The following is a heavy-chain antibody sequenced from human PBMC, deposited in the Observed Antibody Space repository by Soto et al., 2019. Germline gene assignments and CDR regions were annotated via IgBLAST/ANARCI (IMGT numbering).Heavy chain of an antibody. CDR3: ARYIAASGTYYFDY. D-gene: IGHD6-13*01. CDR1: GSSICGIYW. J-gene: IGHJ4*02. CDR2: IYHSGSA. Sequence: SATMSLTSALYGSSICGIYWWSWFRQPPGKGLEWIGEIYHSGSANYNPSLKSRVTISVDNSKNQFSLKLSSVTAADTAVYYCARYIAASGTYYFDYWGQG. V-gene: IGHV4-4*02.